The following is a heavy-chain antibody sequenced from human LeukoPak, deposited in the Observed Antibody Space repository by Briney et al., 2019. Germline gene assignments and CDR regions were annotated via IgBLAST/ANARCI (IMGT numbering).Heavy chain of an antibody. J-gene: IGHJ4*02. CDR2: IYYSGTI. CDR3: ARRSAHATTGSDY. D-gene: IGHD1-1*01. CDR1: GGSVDSSTFY. V-gene: IGHV4-39*01. Sequence: PSETLSLTCTVSGGSVDSSTFYWGWIRQPPGEGLEWLATIYYSGTIHYNPALNSRLTISADTSKNQISLQVRSVTAADTAMYYCARRSAHATTGSDYWGQGTLVTVSS.